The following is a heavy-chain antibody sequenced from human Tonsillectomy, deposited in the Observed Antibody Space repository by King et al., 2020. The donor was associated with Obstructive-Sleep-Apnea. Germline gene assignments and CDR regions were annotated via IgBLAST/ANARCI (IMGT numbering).Heavy chain of an antibody. CDR2: ISYNGNNK. J-gene: IGHJ4*02. CDR1: GFTFRSYA. Sequence: VQLVESGGGVVQPGRSLRLSCAASGFTFRSYAMHWVRQAPGKGLEWVAVISYNGNNKYYADSVKARFTISRDNSKNTLYLQINSLRGEDTAVYYCARDSDSSGWYVAPEEYYFDYWGQGTLVTVSS. CDR3: ARDSDSSGWYVAPEEYYFDY. D-gene: IGHD6-19*01. V-gene: IGHV3-30*04.